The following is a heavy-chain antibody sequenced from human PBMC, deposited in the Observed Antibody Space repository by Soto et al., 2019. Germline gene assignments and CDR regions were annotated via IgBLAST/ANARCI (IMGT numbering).Heavy chain of an antibody. CDR3: AKRRGAGGHFDY. CDR2: MQPSSGRT. J-gene: IGHJ4*02. CDR1: GYSFTSLD. V-gene: IGHV1-8*01. Sequence: ASVKVSCKASGYSFTSLDINWVRQATGQGLEWMGWMQPSSGRTGYAQKFQGRVTISRDNSKNTLSLQMNSLTAEDTAVYFCAKRRGAGGHFDYWGQGALVTVSS. D-gene: IGHD2-15*01.